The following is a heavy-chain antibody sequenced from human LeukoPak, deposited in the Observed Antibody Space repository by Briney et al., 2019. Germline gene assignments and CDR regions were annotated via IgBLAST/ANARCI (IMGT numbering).Heavy chain of an antibody. CDR3: ARPTMTTVTTNAFDI. CDR1: GGTFSSYA. CDR2: IIPIFGTA. Sequence: SVKVSCKASGGTFSSYAISRVRQAPGQGLEWMGGIIPIFGTANYAQKFQGRVTITADESTSTAYMELSSLRSEDTAVYYCARPTMTTVTTNAFDIWGQGTMVTVSS. D-gene: IGHD4-17*01. J-gene: IGHJ3*02. V-gene: IGHV1-69*01.